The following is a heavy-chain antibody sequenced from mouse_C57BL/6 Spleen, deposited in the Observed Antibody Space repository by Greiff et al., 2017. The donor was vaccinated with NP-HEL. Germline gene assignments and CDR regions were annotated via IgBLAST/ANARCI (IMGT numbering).Heavy chain of an antibody. CDR2: IYPGSGST. CDR3: ARGYDYDLSYAMDY. J-gene: IGHJ4*01. Sequence: VQLQQPGAELVKPGASVKMSCKASGYTFTSYWITWVKQRPGQGLEWIGDIYPGSGSTNYNEKFKSKATLTVDTSSSTAYMQLSSLTSEDSAVYYCARGYDYDLSYAMDYWGQGTSVTVSS. CDR1: GYTFTSYW. D-gene: IGHD2-4*01. V-gene: IGHV1-55*01.